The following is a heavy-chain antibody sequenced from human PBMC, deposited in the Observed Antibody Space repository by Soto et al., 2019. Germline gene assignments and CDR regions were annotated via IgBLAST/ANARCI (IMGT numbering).Heavy chain of an antibody. CDR1: GGSISSSSYY. CDR2: IYYSGST. CDR3: ATQEVGGSYVYTFDP. V-gene: IGHV4-39*02. D-gene: IGHD1-26*01. J-gene: IGHJ5*02. Sequence: QLQLQESGPGLVKPSETLSLTCTVSGGSISSSSYYWGWIRQPPGKGLEWIGSIYYSGSTYYNPSLKSRATISVDTSKNHLSLKLSSVTAADTAVYYCATQEVGGSYVYTFDPWGQGTLVTVSS.